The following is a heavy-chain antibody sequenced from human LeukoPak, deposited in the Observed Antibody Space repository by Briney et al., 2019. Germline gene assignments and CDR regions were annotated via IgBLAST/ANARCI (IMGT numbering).Heavy chain of an antibody. CDR2: INPNSGGT. J-gene: IGHJ4*02. CDR1: GYTFTGYY. V-gene: IGHV1-2*02. CDR3: ARGGGLRWYPRDFDY. D-gene: IGHD4-23*01. Sequence: GASVKVSCKASGYTFTGYYMHWVRQAPGQGLEWMGWINPNSGGTNYAQKFQGRVTMTRDTSISTAYMELSRLRSDDTAVYYCARGGGLRWYPRDFDYWGQGTLVTVSS.